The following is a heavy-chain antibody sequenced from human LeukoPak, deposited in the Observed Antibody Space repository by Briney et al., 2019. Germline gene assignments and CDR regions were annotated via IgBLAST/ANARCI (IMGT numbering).Heavy chain of an antibody. CDR2: INQDGSGK. CDR1: GFTFSTYW. CDR3: ARTIAAKSNWFDP. V-gene: IGHV3-7*05. J-gene: IGHJ5*02. Sequence: GGSLRLSCAASGFTFSTYWMTWVRQAPGKGLEWAANINQDGSGKYYVDSVKGRFTISRDNAKNSLDLQMNSLRAEDTAVYYCARTIAAKSNWFDPWGQRTLVTVSS. D-gene: IGHD2-15*01.